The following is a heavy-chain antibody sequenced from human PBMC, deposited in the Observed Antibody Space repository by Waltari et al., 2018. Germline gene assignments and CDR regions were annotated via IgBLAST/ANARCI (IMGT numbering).Heavy chain of an antibody. CDR3: ARGSSGWYGGGGAFDY. D-gene: IGHD6-19*01. CDR1: GGTFSSYA. J-gene: IGHJ4*02. V-gene: IGHV1-69*04. CDR2: IIPILGIA. Sequence: QVQLVQSGAEVKKPGSSVKVSCKASGGTFSSYAISWVRQAPGQGLEWMGGIIPILGIANDAQKFQGRVTITADESTSTAYMELSSLRSEDTAVYYCARGSSGWYGGGGAFDYWGQGTLVTVSS.